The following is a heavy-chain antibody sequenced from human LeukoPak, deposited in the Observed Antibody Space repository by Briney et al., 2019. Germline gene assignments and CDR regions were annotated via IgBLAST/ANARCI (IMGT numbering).Heavy chain of an antibody. Sequence: TSETLSLTCTVSGGSISPYYWTWIRQPPGKGLEWIGYIHYSGTTSYNPSLKSRVTISVDTPKNQFSLKLSSVTAADTAVYYCARGPSHYFDYWGQGTLVTVSS. J-gene: IGHJ4*02. CDR1: GGSISPYY. CDR2: IHYSGTT. V-gene: IGHV4-59*01. CDR3: ARGPSHYFDY.